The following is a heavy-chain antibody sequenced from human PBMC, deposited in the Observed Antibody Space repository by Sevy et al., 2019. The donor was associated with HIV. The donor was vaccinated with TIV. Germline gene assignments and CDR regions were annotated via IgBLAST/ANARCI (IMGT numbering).Heavy chain of an antibody. V-gene: IGHV1-46*03. Sequence: ASVKVSCKASGYTFTSYYMHWVRQAPGQGLEWMGIINPSGGSTSYAQKFQGRVTMTRDTSTSTVYMELSSLRSEDTAGYYCARAPGGNSVGYGMDVWGQGTTVTVSS. CDR3: ARAPGGNSVGYGMDV. CDR1: GYTFTSYY. CDR2: INPSGGST. J-gene: IGHJ6*02. D-gene: IGHD2-21*02.